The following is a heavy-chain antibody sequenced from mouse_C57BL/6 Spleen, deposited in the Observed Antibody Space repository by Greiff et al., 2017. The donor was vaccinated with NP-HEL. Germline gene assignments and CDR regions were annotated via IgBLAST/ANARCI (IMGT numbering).Heavy chain of an antibody. CDR1: GYTFTSYW. CDR2: IDPSDSYT. Sequence: QVQLQQPGAELVMPGASVKLSCKASGYTFTSYWMHWVKQRPGQGLEWIGEIDPSDSYTNYNQKFKGKSTLTVDKSSSTAYMQLSSLTSEDSAVYYCARGRRGSSYFFDYWGQGTTLTVSS. CDR3: ARGRRGSSYFFDY. V-gene: IGHV1-69*01. D-gene: IGHD1-1*01. J-gene: IGHJ2*01.